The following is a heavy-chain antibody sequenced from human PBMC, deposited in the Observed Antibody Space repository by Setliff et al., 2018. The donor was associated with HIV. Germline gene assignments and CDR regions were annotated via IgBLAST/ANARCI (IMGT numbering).Heavy chain of an antibody. J-gene: IGHJ5*02. D-gene: IGHD3-3*02. CDR2: ISTYSDET. CDR3: ARGTAPRPASVLEFLEWLFPNWFDP. V-gene: IGHV1-18*01. CDR1: GYTFTTYG. Sequence: ASVKVSCKPSGYTFTTYGLSWVRQAPGQGLEWMGWISTYSDETSYAQNLQGGVTMTTDTSTSTAYMELRSLRSDDTAVYYCARGTAPRPASVLEFLEWLFPNWFDPWGQGTLVTVSS.